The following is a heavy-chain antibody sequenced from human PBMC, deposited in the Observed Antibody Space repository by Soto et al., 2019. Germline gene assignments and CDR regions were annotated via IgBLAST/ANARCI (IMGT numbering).Heavy chain of an antibody. Sequence: QVQLQESGPGLVKPSQTLSLTCTVSGGSISSGGYYWSWIRQHPGKGLEWIGYIYYSGSTYYHPSLTLRVTISVDTSKNQFSLKLSSVTAADTAVYYCARTGIAAADYWGQGTLVTVSS. J-gene: IGHJ4*02. V-gene: IGHV4-31*03. CDR3: ARTGIAAADY. CDR2: IYYSGST. CDR1: GGSISSGGYY. D-gene: IGHD6-13*01.